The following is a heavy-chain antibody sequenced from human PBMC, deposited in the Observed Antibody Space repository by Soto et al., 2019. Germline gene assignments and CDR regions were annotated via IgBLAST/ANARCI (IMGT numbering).Heavy chain of an antibody. CDR3: AREYDILNCFDP. CDR1: GFTFSSYS. V-gene: IGHV3-48*01. Sequence: EVQLVESGGGLVQPGGSLRLSCAASGFTFSSYSMNWVRQAPGKGLEWVSYISGSSSTIYYADYVKGRFTISRYNAKNSPEPQMTSPRAEDTAVYYCAREYDILNCFDPWGQGTLVTVSS. J-gene: IGHJ5*02. D-gene: IGHD3-9*01. CDR2: ISGSSSTI.